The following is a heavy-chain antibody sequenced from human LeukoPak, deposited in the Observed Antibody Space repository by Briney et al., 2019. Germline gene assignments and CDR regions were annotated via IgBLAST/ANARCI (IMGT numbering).Heavy chain of an antibody. D-gene: IGHD6-13*01. J-gene: IGHJ3*02. V-gene: IGHV3-7*01. CDR3: ARHSEIAAGGTDDAFDI. CDR1: GFTFSNYW. CDR2: IKQDGSEK. Sequence: PGGSLRLSCAASGFTFSNYWMSWVRQAPGKGLEWVANIKQDGSEKYYVDSVKGRFTISRDNAKNSLYLQMNSLRAEDTAVYYCARHSEIAAGGTDDAFDIWGQGTMVTVSS.